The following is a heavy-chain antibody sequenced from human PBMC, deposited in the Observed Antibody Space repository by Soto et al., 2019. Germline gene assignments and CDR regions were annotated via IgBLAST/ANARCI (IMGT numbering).Heavy chain of an antibody. D-gene: IGHD3-16*01. CDR3: AREGAASYSYYYGTDV. Sequence: PSGTLSLTCTVSGGSISSGDSYWSWIRQSPGKGLEWIGYIDYSGSTYYNPSLKSRVTISVDTSKNQFSLKLNSVTAADTAVYYCAREGAASYSYYYGTDVWGQGTTVTVSS. CDR2: IDYSGST. J-gene: IGHJ6*02. CDR1: GGSISSGDSY. V-gene: IGHV4-30-4*01.